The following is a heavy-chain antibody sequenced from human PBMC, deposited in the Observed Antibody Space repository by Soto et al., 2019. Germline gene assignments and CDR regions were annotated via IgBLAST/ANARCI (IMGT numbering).Heavy chain of an antibody. V-gene: IGHV1-18*01. D-gene: IGHD3-22*01. CDR2: ISAYNGNT. Sequence: ASVKVSCKASGYTFTSYGISWVRQAPGQGLEWMGWISAYNGNTNYAQKLQGRVTMTTDTSTSTAYMELRSLRSDDTAVYYCARDPHYYDSSGPLDYWGQGTLVTVSS. J-gene: IGHJ4*02. CDR3: ARDPHYYDSSGPLDY. CDR1: GYTFTSYG.